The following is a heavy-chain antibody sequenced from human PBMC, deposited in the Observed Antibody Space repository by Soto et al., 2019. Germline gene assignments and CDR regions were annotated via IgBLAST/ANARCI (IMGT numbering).Heavy chain of an antibody. V-gene: IGHV1-69*13. CDR1: GGTFSSYA. J-gene: IGHJ5*02. D-gene: IGHD2-2*01. CDR3: ARTGIVVVPAAIGTWFDP. CDR2: IIPIFGTA. Sequence: GASVKVSCKASGGTFSSYAISWVRQAPGQGLEWMGGIIPIFGTANYAQKFQGRVTITADESTSTAYMELSSLRSEDTAVYYCARTGIVVVPAAIGTWFDPWGQGTLVTVSS.